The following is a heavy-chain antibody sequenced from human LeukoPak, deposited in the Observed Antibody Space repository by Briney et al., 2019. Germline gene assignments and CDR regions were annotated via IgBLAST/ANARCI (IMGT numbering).Heavy chain of an antibody. Sequence: ASVKVSCKASGYTFSGYYMHWVRQAPGQGLEWMGWINPNSGGAKYAQNFQGRVIMTTDTSISTAYMELSSLRSDDTAVYYCARSSPPTYYHFYYYMDVWGKGSTVTVSS. V-gene: IGHV1-2*02. CDR2: INPNSGGA. CDR1: GYTFSGYY. D-gene: IGHD6-13*01. J-gene: IGHJ6*03. CDR3: ARSSPPTYYHFYYYMDV.